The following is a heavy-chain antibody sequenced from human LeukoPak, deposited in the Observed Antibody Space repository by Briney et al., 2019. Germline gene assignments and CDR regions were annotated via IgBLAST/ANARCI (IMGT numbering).Heavy chain of an antibody. J-gene: IGHJ4*02. CDR2: IIPILGIA. V-gene: IGHV1-69*04. D-gene: IGHD3-22*01. CDR1: GGTFSSYA. CDR3: AREVGGYYDSSGYYPFPPYYFDY. Sequence: SVKVSCKASGGTFSSYAISWVRQAPGQGLEWMGRIIPILGIANYAQKFQGRVTITADKSTSTAYMELSSLRSEDTAVYYCAREVGGYYDSSGYYPFPPYYFDYWGQGTLVTVSS.